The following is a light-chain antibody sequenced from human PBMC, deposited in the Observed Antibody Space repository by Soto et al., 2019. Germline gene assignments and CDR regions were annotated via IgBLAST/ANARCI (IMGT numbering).Light chain of an antibody. CDR1: QSVSSN. Sequence: EIVMTQSPATLSVSPGERATLSCRASQSVSSNLAWYQQKPGQAPRILIYGASNRATGIPARVSGSGSGTEFTLNISSLQSEDFAVYYCQQYNNWPRWTCGQGTKVEIK. J-gene: IGKJ1*01. CDR2: GAS. V-gene: IGKV3-15*01. CDR3: QQYNNWPRWT.